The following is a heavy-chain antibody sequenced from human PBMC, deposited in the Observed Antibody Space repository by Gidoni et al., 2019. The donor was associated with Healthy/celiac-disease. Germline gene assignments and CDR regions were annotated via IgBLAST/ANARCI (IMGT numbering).Heavy chain of an antibody. J-gene: IGHJ4*02. CDR2: IYYSGST. D-gene: IGHD6-13*01. V-gene: IGHV4-59*08. CDR1: GGSISSYY. Sequence: QVQLQESGPGLVQPSATLSLTCTVPGGSISSYYWSWIRQPPGKVLEWIGYIYYSGSTNYNPSLKSRVTISVDTSKNQFALKLSSVTAADTAVYYCASSADIAELDYWGQGTLVTVSS. CDR3: ASSADIAELDY.